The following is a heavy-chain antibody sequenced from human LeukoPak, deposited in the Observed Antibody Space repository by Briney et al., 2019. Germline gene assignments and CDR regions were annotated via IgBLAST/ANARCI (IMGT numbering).Heavy chain of an antibody. CDR3: ARSRLATAGTGAFDV. Sequence: GGSLRLSYAASGISFSGYAMSWVRQAPGRGLEWVSTISGNDDWTTYADSVKDRFTISRDNSKYMVYVQMNSLRAEDTAVYYCARSRLATAGTGAFDVWGQGTKVTVSS. CDR2: ISGNDDWT. V-gene: IGHV3-23*01. D-gene: IGHD6-13*01. CDR1: GISFSGYA. J-gene: IGHJ3*01.